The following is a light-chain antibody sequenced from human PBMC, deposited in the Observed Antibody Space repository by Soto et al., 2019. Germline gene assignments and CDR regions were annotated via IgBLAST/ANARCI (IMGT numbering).Light chain of an antibody. Sequence: QSALTQPPSASGSPGQSVTISCTGTKSDIGVYDFVSWYQHHPGKAPRLIIYEVVQRPSGVPDRFSGSKSGNTASLTISGLQAEDEADYCCSSYTSSSTYVFGTGTKVTVL. V-gene: IGLV2-18*02. CDR3: SSYTSSSTYV. J-gene: IGLJ1*01. CDR1: KSDIGVYDF. CDR2: EVV.